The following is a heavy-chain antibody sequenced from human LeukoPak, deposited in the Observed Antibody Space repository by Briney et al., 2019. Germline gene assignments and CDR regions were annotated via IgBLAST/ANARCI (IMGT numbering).Heavy chain of an antibody. CDR1: RFTFSDSS. CDR3: VREPSQGAFDI. J-gene: IGHJ3*02. Sequence: PGGSLRLSCAASRFTFSDSSMNSVRQVPGKGLEWISYISSTSTIIYYADSVKGRFTISRDNAKNSMYLQMNSLRAEDTAVYYCVREPSQGAFDIWGQGTMVTVSS. CDR2: ISSTSTII. V-gene: IGHV3-48*01.